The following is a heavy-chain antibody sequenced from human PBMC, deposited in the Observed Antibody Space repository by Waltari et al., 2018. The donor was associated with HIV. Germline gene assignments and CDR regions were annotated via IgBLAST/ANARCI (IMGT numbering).Heavy chain of an antibody. D-gene: IGHD1-26*01. CDR3: ARAVNAVGAPHWFAP. Sequence: QVQLVQSGAEVKQPGASVKVSCKASGYIFNNYDINWVRQATGKGLEWMGWMDPNSRNTGYEQKFQGRVTMTRDTSITTAYMGLSSLKSEDTAVYYCARAVNAVGAPHWFAPWGQGTLVTVSS. CDR1: GYIFNNYD. J-gene: IGHJ5*02. V-gene: IGHV1-8*01. CDR2: MDPNSRNT.